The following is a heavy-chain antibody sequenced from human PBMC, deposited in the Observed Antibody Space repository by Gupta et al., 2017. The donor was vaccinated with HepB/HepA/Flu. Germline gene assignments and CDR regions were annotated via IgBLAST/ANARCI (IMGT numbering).Heavy chain of an antibody. Sequence: EVQLLESGGGLVQPGGSLRLSCAASGFPFGNYAMSWVGQAPWTGLEWVSEVSGSGDNKYYADAGKGRFTISRDNSRYTLYLPMNRLREEDTALYSCAKDHTGNYCVYLDSWGQGTLVTVSS. J-gene: IGHJ4*02. D-gene: IGHD1-7*01. V-gene: IGHV3-23*01. CDR2: VSGSGDNK. CDR3: AKDHTGNYCVYLDS. CDR1: GFPFGNYA.